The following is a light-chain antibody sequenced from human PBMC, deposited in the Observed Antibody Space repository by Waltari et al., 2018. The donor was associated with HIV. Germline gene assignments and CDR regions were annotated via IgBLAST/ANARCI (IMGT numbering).Light chain of an antibody. CDR1: RSAAGGHNY. J-gene: IGLJ3*02. Sequence: QYALTQPAAVAGSPGQSITIACTGTRSAAGGHNYVSWYQQHPGKAPKLMIYDVRNRPSGVSNRFSGSKSGNTASLTISGLQAEDAADYYCSSYTSRSTLVFGGGTKLTVL. CDR3: SSYTSRSTLV. CDR2: DVR. V-gene: IGLV2-14*01.